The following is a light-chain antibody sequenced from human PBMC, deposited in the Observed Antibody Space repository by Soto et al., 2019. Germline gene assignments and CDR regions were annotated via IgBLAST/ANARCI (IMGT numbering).Light chain of an antibody. J-gene: IGKJ1*01. Sequence: DIQMTQSPSTVSASVGDGVTITCRASQSISTWLAWYQQKPGNAPKLLIYAASRLQSGVPSRFSGSRSGTDFTLTISSLQPEDFATYYCQQSYSRVTFGQGTKVEIK. CDR3: QQSYSRVT. V-gene: IGKV1-39*01. CDR2: AAS. CDR1: QSISTW.